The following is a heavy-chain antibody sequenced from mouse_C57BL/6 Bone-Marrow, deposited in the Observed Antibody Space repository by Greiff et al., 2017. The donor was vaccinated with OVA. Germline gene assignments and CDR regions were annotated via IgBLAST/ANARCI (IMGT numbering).Heavy chain of an antibody. V-gene: IGHV5-16*01. CDR2: INYDGSST. CDR1: GFTFSDYY. Sequence: EVQVVESEGGLVQPGSSMKLSCTASGFTFSDYYMAWVRQVPEKGLEWVANINYDGSSTYYLDSLKSRFIISRDNAKNILYLKMSSLKSKDTATYYCARVGYEGFAYWGQGTLVTVSA. CDR3: ARVGYEGFAY. J-gene: IGHJ3*01. D-gene: IGHD3-1*01.